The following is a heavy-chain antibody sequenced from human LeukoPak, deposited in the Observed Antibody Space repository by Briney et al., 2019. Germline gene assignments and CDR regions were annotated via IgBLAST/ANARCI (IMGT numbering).Heavy chain of an antibody. J-gene: IGHJ5*02. Sequence: SETLSLTCTVSGGSISSYYWSWTRQSPGKGLEWIGYIYYSRSTNYNPSLKSRVTISVDTSKSQFSLKLSSVTAADTAVYYCARASSGWYNWFDPWGQGTLVTVSS. CDR1: GGSISSYY. V-gene: IGHV4-59*01. D-gene: IGHD6-19*01. CDR2: IYYSRST. CDR3: ARASSGWYNWFDP.